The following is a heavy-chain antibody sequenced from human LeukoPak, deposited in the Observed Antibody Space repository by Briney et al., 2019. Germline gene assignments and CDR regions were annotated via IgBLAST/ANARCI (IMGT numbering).Heavy chain of an antibody. V-gene: IGHV3-23*01. J-gene: IGHJ4*02. CDR2: ISGSGGST. CDR1: GFTFSSYA. D-gene: IGHD4-23*01. Sequence: PGGSLSLSCAASGFTFSSYAMSWVRQAPGKGLEWVSAISGSGGSTYYADSVKGRFTISRDNSKNTLYLQMNSLRAEDTAVYYCANPQPAYYGGNALTGQLDYWGQGTLVTVSS. CDR3: ANPQPAYYGGNALTGQLDY.